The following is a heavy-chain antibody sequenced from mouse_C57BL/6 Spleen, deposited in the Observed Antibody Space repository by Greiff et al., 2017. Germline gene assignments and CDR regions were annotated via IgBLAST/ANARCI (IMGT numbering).Heavy chain of an antibody. CDR3: ATYLFYAMDY. V-gene: IGHV5-17*01. CDR1: GFTFSDYG. J-gene: IGHJ4*01. CDR2: ISSGSSTI. Sequence: EVMLVESGGGLVKPGGSLKLSCAASGFTFSDYGMHWVRQAPEKGLEWVAYISSGSSTIYYADTVKGRFTISRDNGKNTLFLQMNSLRAEDTAMYYCATYLFYAMDYWGQGTSVTVAS. D-gene: IGHD5-5*01.